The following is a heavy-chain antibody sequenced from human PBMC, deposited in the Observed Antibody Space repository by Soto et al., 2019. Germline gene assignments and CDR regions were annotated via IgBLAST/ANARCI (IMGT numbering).Heavy chain of an antibody. D-gene: IGHD3-10*01. J-gene: IGHJ5*02. CDR1: GFTFSSYS. CDR3: ARDPGGQFDP. CDR2: ISSSSSYI. Sequence: GGSLRLSCAASGFTFSSYSMNWVRQAPGKGLEWVSSISSSSSYIYYADSVKGRFTTSRDNAKNSLYLQMNSLRAEDTAVYYCARDPGGQFDPWGQGTLVTVSS. V-gene: IGHV3-21*01.